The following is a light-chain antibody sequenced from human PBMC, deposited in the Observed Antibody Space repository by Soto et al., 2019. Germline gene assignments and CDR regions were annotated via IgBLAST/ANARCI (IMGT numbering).Light chain of an antibody. CDR2: GAY. CDR3: QQYGTAPWT. J-gene: IGKJ1*01. Sequence: EVVLTQSPGTLSFSSGERATLSCRASQSVINSYLAWYQQKPGQAPRLLLYGAYNRATGIPDRFSGSGSGTDFTLTISRLEPEDFAVYYCQQYGTAPWTFGQGTKVDIK. CDR1: QSVINSY. V-gene: IGKV3-20*01.